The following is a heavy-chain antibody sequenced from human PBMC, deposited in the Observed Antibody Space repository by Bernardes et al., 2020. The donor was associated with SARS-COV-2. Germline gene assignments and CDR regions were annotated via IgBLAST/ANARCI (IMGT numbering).Heavy chain of an antibody. J-gene: IGHJ4*02. V-gene: IGHV4-61*01. CDR2: IYYNGNI. Sequence: SETLSLTCTVSGSSVSSFCYYWIWLLQPLGKGRDWFIFIYYNGNINYNLSLKSRVTISLDTSQNKLSLKLISVTAADTAVYYYARDVRGGTLDYWGQGTPVTVSS. CDR1: GSSVSSFCYY. D-gene: IGHD2-15*01. CDR3: ARDVRGGTLDY.